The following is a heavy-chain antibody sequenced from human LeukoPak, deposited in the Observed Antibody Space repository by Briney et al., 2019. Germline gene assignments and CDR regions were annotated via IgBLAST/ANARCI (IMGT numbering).Heavy chain of an antibody. V-gene: IGHV3-53*01. CDR3: AKEGNIVVVPAAPDY. J-gene: IGHJ4*02. Sequence: GGSLRLSCAASGFTVSSNYMTWVRQVPGKGLEWVSVLFGSDSTYYADSVKGRFTISRDDSRNTLYLQMNSLRAEDTAVYYCAKEGNIVVVPAAPDYWGQGTLVTVSS. D-gene: IGHD2-2*01. CDR1: GFTVSSNY. CDR2: LFGSDST.